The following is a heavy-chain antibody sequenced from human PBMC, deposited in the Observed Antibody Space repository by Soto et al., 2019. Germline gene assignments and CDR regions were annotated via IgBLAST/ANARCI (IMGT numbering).Heavy chain of an antibody. D-gene: IGHD4-17*01. Sequence: QVQLVQSGTEVKKPGSSVNVSCQASGCPFNHYTIHWVRQAPGQGLEWMGRIIPLLGMSNYAQRFQGRVTFTADKSTTTVYMELRSLRSDDAAVYFCARAPTVTTQWFDPWGQGTLVTVSS. V-gene: IGHV1-69*02. CDR2: IIPLLGMS. CDR3: ARAPTVTTQWFDP. CDR1: GCPFNHYT. J-gene: IGHJ5*02.